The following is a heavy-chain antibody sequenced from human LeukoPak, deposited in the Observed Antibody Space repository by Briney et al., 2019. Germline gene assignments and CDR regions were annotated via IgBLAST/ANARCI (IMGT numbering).Heavy chain of an antibody. CDR3: TREGCGATSCYTNDY. Sequence: GGSLRLSCAASGFTFSSYSMNWVRQAPGKGLEWVSYISSSSSTIYYADSVKGRFTISRDDSKSTTYLQMNSLETEDTAVYFCTREGCGATSCYTNDYWGQGTLVTVSS. D-gene: IGHD2-2*02. CDR1: GFTFSSYS. CDR2: ISSSSSTI. V-gene: IGHV3-48*01. J-gene: IGHJ4*02.